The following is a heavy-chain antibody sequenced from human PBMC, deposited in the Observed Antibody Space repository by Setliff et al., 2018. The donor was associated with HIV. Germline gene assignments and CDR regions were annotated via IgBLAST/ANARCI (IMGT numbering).Heavy chain of an antibody. CDR2: IYYSGST. V-gene: IGHV4-39*07. J-gene: IGHJ4*02. CDR1: GGSISNSRYY. Sequence: SETLSLTCTVSGGSISNSRYYWSWIRQPPGKGLEWIGSIYYSGSTYYNPSLKSRVTISVDTSRNQFSLKLRSVTAADTAVYYCARFEVTTVTTRDYWGQGTPVTVSS. D-gene: IGHD4-17*01. CDR3: ARFEVTTVTTRDY.